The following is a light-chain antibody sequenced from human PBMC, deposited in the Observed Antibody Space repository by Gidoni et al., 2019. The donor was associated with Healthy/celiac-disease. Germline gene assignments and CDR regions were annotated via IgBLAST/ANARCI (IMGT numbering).Light chain of an antibody. CDR2: DVS. Sequence: QAALTQPRSVSGAPGQSVTISCTGTSSDVGGNNYVSWYQQHPGKAPNLMIYDVSKRPSGVPDRFSVSKSGNTASLTISGLQAEDEADYYCCSYAGSYVVFGGGTKLTVL. CDR3: CSYAGSYVV. V-gene: IGLV2-11*01. J-gene: IGLJ2*01. CDR1: SSDVGGNNY.